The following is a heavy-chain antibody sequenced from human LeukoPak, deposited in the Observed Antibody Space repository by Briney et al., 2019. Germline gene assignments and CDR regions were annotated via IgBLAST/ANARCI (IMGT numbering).Heavy chain of an antibody. V-gene: IGHV3-53*01. D-gene: IGHD3-10*01. CDR1: GFTVSSSY. J-gene: IGHJ3*01. CDR3: AREGSGRTAYNDGLDV. CDR2: VRSGGST. Sequence: GGSLRLSCAASGFTVSSSYMTWVRQAPGKGLEWVSVVRSGGSTVYADSVKGRFTISRDNSKNTLYLQLNSLRAEDTAVYYCAREGSGRTAYNDGLDVWGQGTMVTVSS.